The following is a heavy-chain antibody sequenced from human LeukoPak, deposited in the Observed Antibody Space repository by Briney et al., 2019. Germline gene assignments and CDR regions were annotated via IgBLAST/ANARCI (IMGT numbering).Heavy chain of an antibody. CDR3: ARLVCSSSSCYMHYNWFDP. V-gene: IGHV5-51*01. D-gene: IGHD2-2*02. J-gene: IGHJ5*02. Sequence: PGESLRISCQDPGYSFTSYWIGWVRPMPGKGPEWMGIIYPGDSDTRYSPSFQGQVTTSADKSISTAYLQWSSLKASDTAMYYCARLVCSSSSCYMHYNWFDPWGQGTLVTVSS. CDR2: IYPGDSDT. CDR1: GYSFTSYW.